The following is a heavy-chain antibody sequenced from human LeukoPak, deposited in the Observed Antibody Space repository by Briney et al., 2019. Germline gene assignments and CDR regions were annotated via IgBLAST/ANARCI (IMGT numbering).Heavy chain of an antibody. CDR3: ARDYNRSHFDY. Sequence: SETLSLTCTVSGGSISSYYWSWIRPPARKGLEWIGRIYTSGSTNYNPSLKSRVTMSVDTSKNQFSLKLSSVTAADTAVYYCARDYNRSHFDYWGQGTLVTVSS. D-gene: IGHD3-10*01. J-gene: IGHJ4*02. CDR2: IYTSGST. CDR1: GGSISSYY. V-gene: IGHV4-4*07.